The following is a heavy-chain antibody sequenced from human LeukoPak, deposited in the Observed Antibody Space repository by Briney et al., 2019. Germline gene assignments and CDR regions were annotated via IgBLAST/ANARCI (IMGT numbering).Heavy chain of an antibody. V-gene: IGHV1-24*01. CDR2: FDREDDAP. Sequence: GASVKVSCKVSGYSVSELSMHWVRQAPGLGLEWMGGFDREDDAPVYAQQFQGRVTMTEDTSTDTAYMELSGLRSEDTALYYCATLDSYYDSSGRPLLPDWGQGTLVTVSS. J-gene: IGHJ4*02. CDR3: ATLDSYYDSSGRPLLPD. CDR1: GYSVSELS. D-gene: IGHD3-22*01.